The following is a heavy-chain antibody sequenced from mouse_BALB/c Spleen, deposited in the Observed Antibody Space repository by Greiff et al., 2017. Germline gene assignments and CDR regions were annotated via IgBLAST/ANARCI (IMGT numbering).Heavy chain of an antibody. D-gene: IGHD1-1*01. CDR2: INPSTGYT. CDR1: GYTFTSYW. Sequence: VQLQQSGAELAKPGASVKMSCKASGYTFTSYWMHWVKQRPGQGLEWIGYINPSTGYTEYNQKFKDKATLTADKSSNTAYLQLSSLTSEDTAVYYCNAHFFTTVAPYWYFDVWGAGTTVTVSS. V-gene: IGHV1-7*01. CDR3: NAHFFTTVAPYWYFDV. J-gene: IGHJ1*01.